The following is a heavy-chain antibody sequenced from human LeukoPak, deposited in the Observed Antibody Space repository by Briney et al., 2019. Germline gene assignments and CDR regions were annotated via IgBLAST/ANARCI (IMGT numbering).Heavy chain of an antibody. CDR2: IRYDASDK. J-gene: IGHJ4*02. CDR3: VKDKAPLLQSTSSAFDH. D-gene: IGHD2-15*01. Sequence: PGGSLRLSRAASGFTFNIYGMHWVRQAPGKGLEWVTFIRYDASDKYYVDSVQGRFSISRDNSRNTVYLQMNSLRHEDTALYYCVKDKAPLLQSTSSAFDHWGQGTHVTVSS. V-gene: IGHV3-30*02. CDR1: GFTFNIYG.